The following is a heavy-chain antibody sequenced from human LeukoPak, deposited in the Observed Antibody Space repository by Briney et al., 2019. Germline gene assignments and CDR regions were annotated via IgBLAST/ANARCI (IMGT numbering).Heavy chain of an antibody. D-gene: IGHD4-11*01. CDR2: ISAYNGNA. CDR3: ARETSNVDAFDT. J-gene: IGHJ3*02. Sequence: ASVKVSCKASGYTFTSYGISWVRQAPGQGLEWMGWISAYNGNANYAQKLQGRVTMTTDTSTSTAYMELRSLRSDDTAVYYCARETSNVDAFDTWGQGTMVTVSS. V-gene: IGHV1-18*01. CDR1: GYTFTSYG.